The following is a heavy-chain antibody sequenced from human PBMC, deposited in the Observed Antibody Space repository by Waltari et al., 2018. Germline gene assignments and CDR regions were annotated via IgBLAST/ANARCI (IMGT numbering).Heavy chain of an antibody. J-gene: IGHJ3*02. Sequence: KESGPTLVKPTQTLTLTCTFSGFSLSTSGVGVGWIRQPPGKALEWIGRIYTSGSTNYNPSLKSRVTMSVDTSKNQFSLKLSSVTAADTAVYYCARYAEGDAFDIWGQGTMVTVSS. CDR2: IYTSGST. V-gene: IGHV4-61*02. CDR3: ARYAEGDAFDI. CDR1: GFSLSTSGVG.